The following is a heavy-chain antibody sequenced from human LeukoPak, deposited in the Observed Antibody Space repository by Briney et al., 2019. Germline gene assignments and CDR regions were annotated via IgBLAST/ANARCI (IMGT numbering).Heavy chain of an antibody. CDR3: ARLRSHNT. V-gene: IGHV4-34*01. J-gene: IGHJ4*02. CDR2: INHSGST. Sequence: SETLSLTCAVYGGSFSGYYWSWIRQPPGKGLEWIGEINHSGSTNYNPSLKSRVTISVDTSKNQFSLKLSSVTAADTAVYYCARLRSHNTGGQGTLVTVSS. D-gene: IGHD1-14*01. CDR1: GGSFSGYY.